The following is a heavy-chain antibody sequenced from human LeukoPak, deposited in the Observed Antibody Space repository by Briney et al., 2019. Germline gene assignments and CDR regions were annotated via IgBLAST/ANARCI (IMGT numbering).Heavy chain of an antibody. D-gene: IGHD6-19*01. J-gene: IGHJ4*02. CDR2: TYYRSKWYN. CDR1: GDSVSSNSAA. V-gene: IGHV6-1*01. Sequence: SQTLSLTCAISGDSVSSNSAAWNWIRQFPSRGLEWLGRTYYRSKWYNDYAVSVKSRITINPDTSKNQFSLQLNSVTPEDTAVYYCAREEESSGWSFYYFDYWGQGTLVTVSS. CDR3: AREEESSGWSFYYFDY.